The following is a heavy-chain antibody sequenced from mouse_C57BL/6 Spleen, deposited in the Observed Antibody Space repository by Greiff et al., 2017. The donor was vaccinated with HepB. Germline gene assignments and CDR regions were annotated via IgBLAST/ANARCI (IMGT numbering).Heavy chain of an antibody. J-gene: IGHJ2*01. V-gene: IGHV1-82*01. D-gene: IGHD3-1*01. CDR2: IYPGDGDT. Sequence: VKLQQSGPELVKPGASVKISCKASGYAFSSSWMNWVKQRPGKGLEWIGRIYPGDGDTNYNGKFKGKTTLTADKSSSTAYMQLSSLTSEDSAVYFSARRGAYYFDYWGQGTTLTVSS. CDR1: GYAFSSSW. CDR3: ARRGAYYFDY.